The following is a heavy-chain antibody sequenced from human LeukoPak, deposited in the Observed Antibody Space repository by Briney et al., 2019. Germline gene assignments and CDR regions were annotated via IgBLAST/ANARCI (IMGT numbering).Heavy chain of an antibody. Sequence: ASVKVSCKVSGYTLTELSMHWVRQAPGKGLEWMGGFDPEDGETIYAQKFQGRVTMTEDTSTDTAYMELSSLRSEDTAVYYCATPTYYYDSSGYYYGRSTDVDFDYWGQGTLVTVSS. V-gene: IGHV1-24*01. J-gene: IGHJ4*02. CDR1: GYTLTELS. CDR3: ATPTYYYDSSGYYYGRSTDVDFDY. D-gene: IGHD3-22*01. CDR2: FDPEDGET.